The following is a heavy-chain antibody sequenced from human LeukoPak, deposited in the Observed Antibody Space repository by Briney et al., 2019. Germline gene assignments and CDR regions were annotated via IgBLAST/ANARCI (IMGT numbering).Heavy chain of an antibody. CDR3: ARNYDSSKDGNDY. V-gene: IGHV1-18*01. D-gene: IGHD3-22*01. CDR1: GYRFTSYS. J-gene: IGHJ4*02. Sequence: APVKPCCTASGYRFTSYSISWVRQAPGQGLEWVGWISSYNGKANYGKNVQGRVTMTTDTSTSTAYMELRSLRSDDTAIYYCARNYDSSKDGNDYWGQGNLVTVSS. CDR2: ISSYNGKA.